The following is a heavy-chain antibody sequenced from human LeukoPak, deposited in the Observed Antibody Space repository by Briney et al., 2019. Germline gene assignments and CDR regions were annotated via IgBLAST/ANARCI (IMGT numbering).Heavy chain of an antibody. D-gene: IGHD6-13*01. CDR1: GFTFSGSA. CDR2: IRYDGSNK. CDR3: AKDPSWSGYFDY. J-gene: IGHJ4*02. V-gene: IGHV3-30*02. Sequence: PGGSLKLSCAASGFTFSGSAMHWVRQAPGKGLEWVAFIRYDGSNKYYADSVKGRFTISRDNSKNTLYLQMNSLRAEDTAVYYCAKDPSWSGYFDYWGQGTLVTVSS.